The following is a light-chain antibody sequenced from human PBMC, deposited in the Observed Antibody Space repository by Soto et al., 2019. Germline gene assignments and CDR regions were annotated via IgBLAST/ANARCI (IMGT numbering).Light chain of an antibody. J-gene: IGKJ3*01. CDR1: QSISSW. Sequence: DIQMTQSPSTLSASVGDRVTITCRASQSISSWLAWYQQKPGKAPKLLIYKASILEIGFPSRFSGSGSASEFTLTLGSLQPNDFATYYCQQYNSYPVALGPETKVDI. CDR2: KAS. CDR3: QQYNSYPVA. V-gene: IGKV1-5*03.